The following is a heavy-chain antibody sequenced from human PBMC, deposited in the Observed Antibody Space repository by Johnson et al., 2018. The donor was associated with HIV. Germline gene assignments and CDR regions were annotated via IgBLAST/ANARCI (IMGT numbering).Heavy chain of an antibody. CDR1: GFTFDDYA. V-gene: IGHV3-43D*03. Sequence: EVQLVESGGVVVQPGGSLRLSCAASGFTFDDYAMHLVRQAPGTGLEWVSLISWDGGSTYYADSVKGRFTISRDNSKNSLYLQMNSLRAEDTALYYCAKDSMNWNDETTDAFDIWGQGTMVTVSS. J-gene: IGHJ3*02. CDR3: AKDSMNWNDETTDAFDI. D-gene: IGHD1-1*01. CDR2: ISWDGGST.